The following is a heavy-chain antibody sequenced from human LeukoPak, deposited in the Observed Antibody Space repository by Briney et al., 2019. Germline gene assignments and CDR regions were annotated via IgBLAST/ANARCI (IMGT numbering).Heavy chain of an antibody. J-gene: IGHJ3*02. CDR2: IYYSGST. CDR1: GGSISSYY. CDR3: ARGRLLDAFDT. V-gene: IGHV4-59*01. D-gene: IGHD3-3*01. Sequence: SETLSLTCTVSGGSISSYYWSWIRQPPGKGLEWIGYIYYSGSTKYKPSLKSRVTISVDTSKNQFSLKLSSVTAADTAVYYCARGRLLDAFDTWGQGTMVTVSS.